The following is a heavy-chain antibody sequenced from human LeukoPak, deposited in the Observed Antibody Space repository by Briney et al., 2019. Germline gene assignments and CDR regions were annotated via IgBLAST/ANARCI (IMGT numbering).Heavy chain of an antibody. Sequence: GGSLRLSCEASGCTFSSYSMNWVRQAPGTGLEWVSSSSSSISYIYYADSVKGRFTISRDNAKNSLYLQMNSLRAEDTAVYYCAKDTLRYFNWATHGYDYWGQGTLVTVSS. CDR1: GCTFSSYS. CDR3: AKDTLRYFNWATHGYDY. V-gene: IGHV3-21*01. CDR2: SSSSISYI. J-gene: IGHJ4*02. D-gene: IGHD3-9*01.